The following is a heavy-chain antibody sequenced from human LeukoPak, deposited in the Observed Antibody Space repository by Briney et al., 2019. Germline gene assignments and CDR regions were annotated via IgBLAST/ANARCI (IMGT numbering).Heavy chain of an antibody. V-gene: IGHV4-34*01. CDR1: GGSFSGYY. Sequence: PSETLSLTCAVYGGSFSGYYWSWIRQPPGKGLEWIGEINHSGSANYNPSLKSRVTISVDTSKNQFSLKLSSVTAADTAVYYCAGGSWAGGRYYYGMDVWGQGTTVTVSS. J-gene: IGHJ6*02. CDR3: AGGSWAGGRYYYGMDV. CDR2: INHSGSA. D-gene: IGHD6-13*01.